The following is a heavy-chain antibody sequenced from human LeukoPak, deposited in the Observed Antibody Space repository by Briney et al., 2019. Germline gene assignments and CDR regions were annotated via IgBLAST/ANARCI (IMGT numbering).Heavy chain of an antibody. J-gene: IGHJ4*02. CDR3: AHRPLSSSLNY. V-gene: IGHV2-5*02. CDR2: IYWDDDK. Sequence: KVSGPTLVNPTQTLTLTCTFSGFSLSTSEVGVAWIRQPPGKALEWLALIYWDDDKLYSPSLESRLNITKDTSKNQVVLTMTNMDPVDTATYYCAHRPLSSSLNYWGQGTLVTVSS. D-gene: IGHD6-6*01. CDR1: GFSLSTSEVG.